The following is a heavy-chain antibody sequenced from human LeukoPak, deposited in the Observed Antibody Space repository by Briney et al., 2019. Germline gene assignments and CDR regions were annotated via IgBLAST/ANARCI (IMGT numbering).Heavy chain of an antibody. CDR1: GYTFTSNY. D-gene: IGHD3-22*01. CDR3: ARAVRDSSGYYYLSY. J-gene: IGHJ4*02. CDR2: ISPSGGST. V-gene: IGHV1-46*01. Sequence: GASVKVSCKAFGYTFTSNYMHWVRQAPGQGPEWMGVISPSGGSTTYAQKFQGRVTLTRDMSTSTDYLELSSLRSEDTAVYYCARAVRDSSGYYYLSYWGQGTLVTVSS.